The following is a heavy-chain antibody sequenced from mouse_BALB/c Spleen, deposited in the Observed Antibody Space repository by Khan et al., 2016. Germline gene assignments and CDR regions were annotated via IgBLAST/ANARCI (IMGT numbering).Heavy chain of an antibody. CDR3: ARAYSPY. D-gene: IGHD2-12*01. V-gene: IGHV5-9-4*01. J-gene: IGHJ3*01. CDR2: ISSGGSYT. CDR1: GFTFSSYA. Sequence: EVELVESGGGLVKPGGSLKLSCAASGFTFSSYAMSWVRQSPEKRLEWVAEISSGGSYTYYPDTVTGRFTISRDNAKHTLYLEMSSLRSEATAMYYCARAYSPYWGQGTLVTVSA.